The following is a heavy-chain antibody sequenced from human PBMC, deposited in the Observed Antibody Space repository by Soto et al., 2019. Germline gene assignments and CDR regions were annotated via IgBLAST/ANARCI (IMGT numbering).Heavy chain of an antibody. CDR2: IVVGSGNT. Sequence: QMQLVQSGPEVKKPGTSVKVSCKASGFTFTSSAMQWVRQARGQRLEWIGWIVVGSGNTNHAQKFQERVTINRDMSTSTAYMELSSLRSEDTAVYYCAATTGTAIYYYYGMDVWGQGTTVTVSS. V-gene: IGHV1-58*02. CDR3: AATTGTAIYYYYGMDV. CDR1: GFTFTSSA. D-gene: IGHD1-1*01. J-gene: IGHJ6*02.